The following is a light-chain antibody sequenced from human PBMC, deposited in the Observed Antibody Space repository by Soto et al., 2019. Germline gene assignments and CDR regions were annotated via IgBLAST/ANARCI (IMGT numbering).Light chain of an antibody. Sequence: DFQMTQSPSSLSASVGDRVSITCRASQSIGTSLNWYQQKPGKAPKLLIYSASTLQGGGPSRFSGSGSGTDFTLTISSLQPEDFATCYCQQSYTAPFTFGPGTKVDVK. CDR3: QQSYTAPFT. CDR2: SAS. J-gene: IGKJ3*01. V-gene: IGKV1-39*01. CDR1: QSIGTS.